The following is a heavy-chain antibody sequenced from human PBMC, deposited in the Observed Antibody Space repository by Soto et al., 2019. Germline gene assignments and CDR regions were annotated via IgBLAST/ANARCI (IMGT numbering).Heavy chain of an antibody. V-gene: IGHV1-69*02. Sequence: SVKVSCKGSGGTFSGDTIGWVRQAPGQGLEWMGRIIPILGIANHAQKFQGRVTITADKSTSTAYMELSSLRSEDTAVYYCARGYYGAYAFDIWGQGTMVTVSS. CDR3: ARGYYGAYAFDI. D-gene: IGHD4-17*01. J-gene: IGHJ3*02. CDR1: GGTFSGDT. CDR2: IIPILGIA.